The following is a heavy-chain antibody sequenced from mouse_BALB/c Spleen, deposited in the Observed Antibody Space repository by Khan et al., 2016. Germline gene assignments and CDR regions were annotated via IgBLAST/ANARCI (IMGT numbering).Heavy chain of an antibody. CDR2: IYPGDGDT. CDR3: ARYGKGYYFDS. V-gene: IGHV1-87*01. D-gene: IGHD2-1*01. Sequence: QVQLQQSGAELARPGASVKLSCKASGYTFTSYWMQWVKQRPGQGLEWIGAIYPGDGDTRYTQKFKGKATLTADKSSSTAYMQLSSLASEDSAVDYCARYGKGYYFDSGGQGTTLTVSS. CDR1: GYTFTSYW. J-gene: IGHJ2*01.